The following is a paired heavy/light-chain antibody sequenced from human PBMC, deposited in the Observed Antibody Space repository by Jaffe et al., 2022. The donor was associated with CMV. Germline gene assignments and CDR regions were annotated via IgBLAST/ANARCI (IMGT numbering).Heavy chain of an antibody. Sequence: EVQLVESGGGLVQSGGSLRLSCVASGISFSDYDMNWVRQAPGGGLEWLADISRRGDVRNYAESVEGRFTISRDNAKKSLYLQMNSLSVDDTAIYYCSSLWLDADSQVYMDVWGKGTTVTVSS. CDR2: ISRRGDVR. V-gene: IGHV3-48*03. J-gene: IGHJ6*03. CDR1: GISFSDYD. D-gene: IGHD5-12*01. CDR3: SSLWLDADSQVYMDV.
Light chain of an antibody. CDR1: QTLVHSNGKTY. V-gene: IGKV2-30*02. Sequence: DAVLTQSPLSLPVTLGQPASISCTSSQTLVHSNGKTYLNWYHQGPGQSPRRLIYKVSNRDSGVPDRFSGSGSDTDFTLKISRVEAEDVGIYYCMQGTDWPWTFGQGTRVEIE. J-gene: IGKJ1*01. CDR2: KVS. CDR3: MQGTDWPWT.